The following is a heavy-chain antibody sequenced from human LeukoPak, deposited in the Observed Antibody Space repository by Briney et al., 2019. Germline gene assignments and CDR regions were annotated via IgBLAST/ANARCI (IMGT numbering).Heavy chain of an antibody. V-gene: IGHV1-69*01. CDR2: IIPILGTA. D-gene: IGHD6-19*01. Sequence: GSSVKVSCKASGGTFSSYAISWVRQAPGQGLEWMGGIIPILGTANYAQKFQGRVTITADESTSTAYMKLSSLRSEDTAVYYCASSIAVAGLAFDYWGQGTLVTVSS. J-gene: IGHJ4*02. CDR3: ASSIAVAGLAFDY. CDR1: GGTFSSYA.